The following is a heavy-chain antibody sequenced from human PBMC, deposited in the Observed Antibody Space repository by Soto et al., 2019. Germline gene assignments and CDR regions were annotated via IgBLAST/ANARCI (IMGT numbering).Heavy chain of an antibody. CDR1: GFTFSSYA. CDR3: AKNPGYYYDSTGYQFDY. CDR2: ISGRGGGT. Sequence: GGSLRLSCAASGFTFSSYAMSWVRQAPGKGLEWVSGISGRGGGTYYADSVKGRFTISRDNSKNTLYLQMNSLRAEDTAVYYCAKNPGYYYDSTGYQFDYWGQGTLVTVPS. J-gene: IGHJ4*02. D-gene: IGHD3-22*01. V-gene: IGHV3-23*01.